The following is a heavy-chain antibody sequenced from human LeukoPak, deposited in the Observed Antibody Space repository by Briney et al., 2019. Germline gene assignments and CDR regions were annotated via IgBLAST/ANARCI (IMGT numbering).Heavy chain of an antibody. CDR1: GYTFTSYD. CDR2: MNPNSGNT. J-gene: IGHJ4*02. CDR3: ARLDFWSGNFDY. D-gene: IGHD3-3*01. Sequence: ASVKVSCKASGYTFTSYDINWVRQATGQGLEWMGWMNPNSGNTGYAQKFQGRVTTTRNTSISTAYMELSSLRSEDTAVYYCARLDFWSGNFDYWGQGTLVTVSS. V-gene: IGHV1-8*03.